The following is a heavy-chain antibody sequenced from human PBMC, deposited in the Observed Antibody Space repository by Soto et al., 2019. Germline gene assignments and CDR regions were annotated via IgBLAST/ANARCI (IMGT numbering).Heavy chain of an antibody. CDR2: IIPILGIA. CDR3: ARGSIAALTSDYYYYYMDV. CDR1: GGTFSSYT. D-gene: IGHD6-6*01. V-gene: IGHV1-69*02. Sequence: SVKVSCKASGGTFSSYTISWVRQAPGQGLEWMGRIIPILGIANYAQKFQGRVTITADKSTSTAYMELSSLRSEDTAVYYCARGSIAALTSDYYYYYMDVWGKGTTVTVSS. J-gene: IGHJ6*03.